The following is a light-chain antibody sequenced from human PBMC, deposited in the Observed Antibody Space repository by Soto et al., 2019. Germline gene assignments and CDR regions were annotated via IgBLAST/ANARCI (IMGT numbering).Light chain of an antibody. CDR2: EVT. CDR1: SSDVGGFNF. CDR3: SSHAGRNNYVI. V-gene: IGLV2-14*01. Sequence: QSALTQPASVSGSPGQSITISCTGTSSDVGGFNFVSWYQQHPGKAPKLIIYEVTNRPSGVSDRFSGSKSGNTASLTISGLQAEDEADYYCSSHAGRNNYVIFGGGTKLTVL. J-gene: IGLJ2*01.